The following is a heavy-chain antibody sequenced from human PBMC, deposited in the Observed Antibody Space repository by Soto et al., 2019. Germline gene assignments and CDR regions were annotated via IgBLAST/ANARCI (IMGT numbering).Heavy chain of an antibody. Sequence: SETLSLTCTVSGGFISSYYWSWIRQSPGKGLELIGYIHHTGSTNYNPSLKSRVTMSLDTSRNQFSLKLYSVTAADTAVYYCARSLDSSGFYFSNCCGQGTLVTVSS. J-gene: IGHJ4*02. CDR1: GGFISSYY. D-gene: IGHD3-22*01. CDR2: IHHTGST. V-gene: IGHV4-59*01. CDR3: ARSLDSSGFYFSNC.